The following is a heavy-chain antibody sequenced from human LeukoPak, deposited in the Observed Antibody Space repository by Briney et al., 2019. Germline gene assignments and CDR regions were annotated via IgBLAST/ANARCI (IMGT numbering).Heavy chain of an antibody. Sequence: PGGSLRLSCAASGFTLSTYEMNWVRQAPGKGLEWVSYISSSGSTIYYADSANGRFTISRDNAKNSLYLQVNSLRAEDTAVYYCARAVWPYYYGSGSYYAFDIWGQGTMVTVSS. V-gene: IGHV3-48*03. D-gene: IGHD3-10*01. CDR1: GFTLSTYE. CDR2: ISSSGSTI. CDR3: ARAVWPYYYGSGSYYAFDI. J-gene: IGHJ3*02.